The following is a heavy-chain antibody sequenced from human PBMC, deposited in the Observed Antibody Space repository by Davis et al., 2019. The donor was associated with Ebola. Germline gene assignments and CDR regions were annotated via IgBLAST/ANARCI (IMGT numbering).Heavy chain of an antibody. CDR2: IHHSGST. V-gene: IGHV4-34*01. CDR3: ARSDYGSGNYMWDRNYYYYYGMDV. J-gene: IGHJ6*02. D-gene: IGHD3-10*01. Sequence: MPSETLSLTCTAYGGSFSAYYWSWIRQPPGKGLEWIGEIHHSGSTKYSPSLKSRVTMSIDTSKNQFSLKMSSVTAADTAVYYCARSDYGSGNYMWDRNYYYYYGMDVWGQGTPVTVSS. CDR1: GGSFSAYY.